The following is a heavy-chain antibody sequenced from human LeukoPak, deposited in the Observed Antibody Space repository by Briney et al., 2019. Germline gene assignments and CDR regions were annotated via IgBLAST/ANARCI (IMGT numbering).Heavy chain of an antibody. CDR3: ARDLRTPSDTNIAIDY. J-gene: IGHJ4*02. CDR1: GFTFSSYW. V-gene: IGHV3-74*01. D-gene: IGHD4-23*01. CDR2: INNDGRSA. Sequence: GGSLRLSXAASGFTFSSYWMHWVGQGPGKGLVWVSRINNDGRSANYADSVKGRFTISRDNAKNTLYLQMNSLRAEDTAVYYCARDLRTPSDTNIAIDYWGQGTLVTVSS.